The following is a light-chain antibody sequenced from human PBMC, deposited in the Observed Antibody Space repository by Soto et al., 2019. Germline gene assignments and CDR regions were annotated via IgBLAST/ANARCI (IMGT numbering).Light chain of an antibody. J-gene: IGKJ3*01. CDR2: DAS. Sequence: DIQMTQSPSSLSASVGDRVTITCQASQDISNYLNWYQQKPGKAPKLLIYDASNLETGVPSRFSGSGSGTEFNFTISRLQPEDIATYYCPQYDNLLRVTFGPGTKVDSK. CDR3: PQYDNLLRVT. V-gene: IGKV1-33*01. CDR1: QDISNY.